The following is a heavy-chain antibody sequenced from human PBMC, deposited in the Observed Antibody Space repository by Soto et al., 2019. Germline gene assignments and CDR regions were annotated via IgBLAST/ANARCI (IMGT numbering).Heavy chain of an antibody. D-gene: IGHD6-19*01. CDR2: IWYDGSNK. J-gene: IGHJ4*02. Sequence: QVQLVESGGGVVQPGRSLRLSCAASGFTFSSYGMHWVRQAPGKGLEWVAVIWYDGSNKYYADSVKGRFTISRDNSKNTLYLQMNSLRAEDTAVYYCARDEAVAANMPEYWGEGTLVTVSS. V-gene: IGHV3-33*01. CDR1: GFTFSSYG. CDR3: ARDEAVAANMPEY.